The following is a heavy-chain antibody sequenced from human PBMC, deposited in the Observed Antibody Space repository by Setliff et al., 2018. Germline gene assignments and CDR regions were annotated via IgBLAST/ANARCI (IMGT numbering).Heavy chain of an antibody. Sequence: SETLSLTCTVSGGSISTNSYYWGWIRQPPGKGLEWIGSMYFSGSTYYNPSLKSRVTMSIDKSKNEFSLKMSSVTAADTAVYYCAGDKGYNHYYMDVWGKGTTVTVSS. CDR3: AGDKGYNHYYMDV. V-gene: IGHV4-39*07. CDR1: GGSISTNSYY. J-gene: IGHJ6*03. CDR2: MYFSGST.